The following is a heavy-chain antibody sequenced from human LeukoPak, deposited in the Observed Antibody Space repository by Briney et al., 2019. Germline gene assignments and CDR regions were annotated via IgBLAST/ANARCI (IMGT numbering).Heavy chain of an antibody. CDR1: GFTFSSYS. J-gene: IGHJ4*02. CDR2: TSSSSSYI. CDR3: ARGEVVGTTTGVDY. V-gene: IGHV3-21*01. D-gene: IGHD1-26*01. Sequence: GGSLRLSCAASGFTFSSYSMNWVRQAPGKGLEWVSSTSSSSSYIFYADSVKGRFTISRDNAKNSLYLQMNSLRAEDTAVYYCARGEVVGTTTGVDYWGQGTLVTVSS.